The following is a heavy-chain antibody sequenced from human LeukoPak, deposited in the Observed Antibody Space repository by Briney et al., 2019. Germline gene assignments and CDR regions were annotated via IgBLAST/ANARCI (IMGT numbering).Heavy chain of an antibody. CDR2: IYYSGNT. D-gene: IGHD6-6*01. J-gene: IGHJ3*02. Sequence: SETLSLTCTVSGASITSYYWSWIRRPPGKGLEWIGNIYYSGNTNYNPSLKSRVTISVDMSKSHFSLKLSSVTAADTAVYYCARRHQVSSYSPYAFDIWGQGTMVTVSS. CDR1: GASITSYY. CDR3: ARRHQVSSYSPYAFDI. V-gene: IGHV4-59*08.